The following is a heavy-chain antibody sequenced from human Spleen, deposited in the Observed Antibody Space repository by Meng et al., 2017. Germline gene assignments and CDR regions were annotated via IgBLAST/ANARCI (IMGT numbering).Heavy chain of an antibody. D-gene: IGHD5-18*01. J-gene: IGHJ4*02. Sequence: GESLKISCAASGFTFNSYAMNWVRQAPGKGLEWVSAISGSGGSTYYADFVKGRFTISRVNSRNTMYLQMNSLRVEDTAVYYCAKDRKYSYSFFDYWGQGTLVTVSS. CDR2: ISGSGGST. V-gene: IGHV3-23*01. CDR3: AKDRKYSYSFFDY. CDR1: GFTFNSYA.